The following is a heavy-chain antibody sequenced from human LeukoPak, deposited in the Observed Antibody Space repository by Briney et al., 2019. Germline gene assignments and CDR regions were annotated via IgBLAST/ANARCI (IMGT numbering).Heavy chain of an antibody. Sequence: PSETLSLTCTVSGGSISSYYWSWIRQPAGKGLGWIGRIYTGGSTNYNPSLKSRVTMSVDTSKNQFSLKLSSVTAADTAVYYCAREPNYDILTGYYKGGDAFDIWGQGAMVTVSS. CDR2: IYTGGST. D-gene: IGHD3-9*01. CDR3: AREPNYDILTGYYKGGDAFDI. CDR1: GGSISSYY. J-gene: IGHJ3*02. V-gene: IGHV4-4*07.